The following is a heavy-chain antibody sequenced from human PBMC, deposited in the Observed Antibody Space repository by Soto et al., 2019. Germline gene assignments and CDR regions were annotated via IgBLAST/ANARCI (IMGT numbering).Heavy chain of an antibody. CDR3: ARDLDDILTGPNFDP. J-gene: IGHJ5*02. Sequence: ASVKLSGTASGYSFTNYGIHCVRQAPKQRLEWMGWINAYNGNTKYSQKFQGRVTFTRDTSARTVYMEMSSLRSEDAAVYFCARDLDDILTGPNFDPWGQGTLVTVSS. V-gene: IGHV1-3*01. D-gene: IGHD3-9*01. CDR2: INAYNGNT. CDR1: GYSFTNYG.